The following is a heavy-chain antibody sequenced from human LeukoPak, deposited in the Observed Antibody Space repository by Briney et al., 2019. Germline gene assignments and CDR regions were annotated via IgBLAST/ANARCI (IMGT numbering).Heavy chain of an antibody. CDR1: GGSISSYY. J-gene: IGHJ6*03. V-gene: IGHV4-4*09. D-gene: IGHD5-18*01. Sequence: SETLSLTCTVSGGSISSYYWSWIRQPPGKGLEWIGYIYTSGSTNYNPSLKSQVTISVDTSKNQFSLKLSSVTAADTAVYYCARDSGYSYGPYYYYYYFMDVWGKGTTVTLSS. CDR3: ARDSGYSYGPYYYYYYFMDV. CDR2: IYTSGST.